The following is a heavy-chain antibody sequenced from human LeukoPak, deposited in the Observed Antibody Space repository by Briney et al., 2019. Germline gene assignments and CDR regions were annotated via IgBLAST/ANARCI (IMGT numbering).Heavy chain of an antibody. D-gene: IGHD3-22*01. CDR2: INHSGST. J-gene: IGHJ3*02. CDR1: GGSISSYY. Sequence: SETLSLTCTVSGGSISSYYWSWIRQPPGKGLEWIGEINHSGSTNYNPSLKSRVTISVDTSKNQFSLKLSSVTAADTAVYYCARPRFPYYYDSSGNDAFDIWGQGTMVTVSS. V-gene: IGHV4-34*01. CDR3: ARPRFPYYYDSSGNDAFDI.